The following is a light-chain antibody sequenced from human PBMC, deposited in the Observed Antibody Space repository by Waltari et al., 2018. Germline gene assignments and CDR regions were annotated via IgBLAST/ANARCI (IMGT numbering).Light chain of an antibody. J-gene: IGKJ4*01. V-gene: IGKV1-5*01. CDR2: DVS. CDR3: QHYKNFPLT. Sequence: IQMTQSPSALSASVGDRVTITCRASKRINTWMAWYQERPGKAPKVLIYDVSTLESGVPSRFSGSGSGTEFTLAINNLQPEDFATYYCQHYKNFPLTFGGGTNVEV. CDR1: KRINTW.